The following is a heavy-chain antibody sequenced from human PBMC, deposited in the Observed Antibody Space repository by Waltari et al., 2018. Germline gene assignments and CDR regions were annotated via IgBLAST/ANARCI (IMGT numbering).Heavy chain of an antibody. V-gene: IGHV1-2*06. D-gene: IGHD6-19*01. Sequence: QVQLVQSGAEVKKPGASVKVSCKASGYTFTGYYMHWVRQAPGQGLEWMGRSNPNSGGTNYEQKFQGRVTMTRDTSISTAYMELSRLRSDDTAVYYCARKGGSGHSRKPYDAFDIWGQGTMVTVSS. J-gene: IGHJ3*02. CDR1: GYTFTGYY. CDR3: ARKGGSGHSRKPYDAFDI. CDR2: SNPNSGGT.